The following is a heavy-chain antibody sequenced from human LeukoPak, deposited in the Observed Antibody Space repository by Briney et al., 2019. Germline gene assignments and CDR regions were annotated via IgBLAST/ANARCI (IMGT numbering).Heavy chain of an antibody. V-gene: IGHV4-38-2*02. CDR1: GYSISSGYY. D-gene: IGHD3-22*01. CDR3: ARVMPYYYDSSGSHSGAFDT. CDR2: IYHSGST. J-gene: IGHJ3*02. Sequence: SETLSLICTVSGYSISSGYYWGWIRQPPGKGLEWIGSIYHSGSTYYNPSLKSRVTISVDTSKNQFSLKLSSVTAADTAVYYCARVMPYYYDSSGSHSGAFDTWGQGTMVTVSS.